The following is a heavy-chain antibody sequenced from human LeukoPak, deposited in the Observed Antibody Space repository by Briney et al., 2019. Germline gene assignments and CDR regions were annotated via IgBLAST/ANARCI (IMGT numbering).Heavy chain of an antibody. CDR2: INHSGST. V-gene: IGHV4-34*01. Sequence: PSETLSLTCAVYGGSFSGYYWSWIRQPPGKGLEWIREINHSGSTNYNPSLKSRVTISVDTSKNQFSLKLSSVTAADTAVYYCARVLLVVVPAAKTYFDYWGQGTLVTVSS. J-gene: IGHJ4*02. D-gene: IGHD2-2*01. CDR3: ARVLLVVVPAAKTYFDY. CDR1: GGSFSGYY.